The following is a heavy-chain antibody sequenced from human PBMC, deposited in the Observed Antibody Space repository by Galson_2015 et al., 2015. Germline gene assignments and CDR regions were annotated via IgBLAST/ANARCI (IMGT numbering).Heavy chain of an antibody. Sequence: SLRLSCAASGFTVSSNYMSWVRQAPGKGLEWVSVIYSGGSTYYADSVKGRFTISRDNSKNTLYLQMNSLRAEDTAVYYCAKDSRWFGELNYWGQGTLVTVSS. D-gene: IGHD3-10*01. V-gene: IGHV3-53*01. J-gene: IGHJ4*02. CDR3: AKDSRWFGELNY. CDR1: GFTVSSNY. CDR2: IYSGGST.